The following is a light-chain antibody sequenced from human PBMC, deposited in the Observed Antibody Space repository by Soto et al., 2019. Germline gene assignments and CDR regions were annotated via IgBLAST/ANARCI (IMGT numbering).Light chain of an antibody. V-gene: IGKV3-20*01. Sequence: EVVLTKSPGTLYFSPGERATLSCRAGQSGSSALAWYQQKPGQAPRLLIYGASSRATGIPDRFSGSESGPDITLTISRLDPEDFAVEFCQHCGSSRTFGQGNKLEL. CDR3: QHCGSSRT. CDR2: GAS. J-gene: IGKJ1*01. CDR1: QSGSSA.